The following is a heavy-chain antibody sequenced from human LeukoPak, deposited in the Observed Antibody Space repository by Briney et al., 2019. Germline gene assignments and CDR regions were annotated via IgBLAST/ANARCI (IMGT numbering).Heavy chain of an antibody. J-gene: IGHJ5*02. Sequence: GGSLRLSCAASGFTVSSNYMSWVRQAPGKGLEWVSVIYSGGSTYYADSVKGRFTISRHNSKNTLYLQMNSLRAEDTAVYYCARVNGITMVRGVIRGGWFDPWGQGTLVTVSS. D-gene: IGHD3-10*01. CDR3: ARVNGITMVRGVIRGGWFDP. V-gene: IGHV3-53*04. CDR1: GFTVSSNY. CDR2: IYSGGST.